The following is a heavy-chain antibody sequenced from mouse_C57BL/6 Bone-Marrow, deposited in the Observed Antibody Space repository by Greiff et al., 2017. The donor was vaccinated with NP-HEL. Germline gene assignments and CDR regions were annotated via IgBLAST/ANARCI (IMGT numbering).Heavy chain of an antibody. V-gene: IGHV1-82*01. CDR1: GYAFSSSW. D-gene: IGHD2-14*01. Sequence: QVQLQQSGPELVKPGASVKISCKASGYAFSSSWMNWVKQRPGTGLEWIGRIYPGDGDTNYNGKFKGKATLTADKSSSTAYMQLSSLTSEDSAVSICARGYSGSNYFDYWGQGTTLTVSS. CDR2: IYPGDGDT. J-gene: IGHJ2*01. CDR3: ARGYSGSNYFDY.